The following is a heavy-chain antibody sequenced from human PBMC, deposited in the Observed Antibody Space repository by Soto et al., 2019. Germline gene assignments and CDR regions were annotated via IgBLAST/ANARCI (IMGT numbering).Heavy chain of an antibody. Sequence: QLQLQESGPGLVKPSETLSLTCTVSGGSISSSSYYWGWIRQPPGKGLEWIGSIYYSGSTYYNPSLKSRVTISVDTSKNQFSLKLSSVTAADTAVYYCARLESPPPPYYYGSGSPQLDYWGQGTLVTVSS. CDR1: GGSISSSSYY. CDR3: ARLESPPPPYYYGSGSPQLDY. J-gene: IGHJ4*02. V-gene: IGHV4-39*01. D-gene: IGHD3-10*01. CDR2: IYYSGST.